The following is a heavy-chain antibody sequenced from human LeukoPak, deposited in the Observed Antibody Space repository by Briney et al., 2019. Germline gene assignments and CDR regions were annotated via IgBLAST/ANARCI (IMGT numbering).Heavy chain of an antibody. CDR3: ARHPYCSGGSCYLSFDY. Sequence: SETLSLTCAVYGGSFSGYYWSWIRQPPGKGLEWIGEINHSGSTNYNPSLKSRVTISVDTSKNQFSLKLSSVTAADTAVYYCARHPYCSGGSCYLSFDYWGQGTLVTVSS. CDR1: GGSFSGYY. V-gene: IGHV4-34*01. D-gene: IGHD2-15*01. J-gene: IGHJ4*02. CDR2: INHSGST.